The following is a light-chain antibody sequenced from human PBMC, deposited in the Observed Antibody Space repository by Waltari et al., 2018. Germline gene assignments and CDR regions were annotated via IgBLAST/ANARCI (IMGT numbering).Light chain of an antibody. CDR1: YSDIGSYNY. V-gene: IGLV2-14*01. Sequence: QSALTQPASVSGSPGQSITISCTGTYSDIGSYNYVSWYQQHPGKAPKLMLYEVTNRPSGLSNRFSGSKSGNTASLTITELQAEDEADCYCSSYAGNDLVIFGGGTKLTVL. J-gene: IGLJ2*01. CDR3: SSYAGNDLVI. CDR2: EVT.